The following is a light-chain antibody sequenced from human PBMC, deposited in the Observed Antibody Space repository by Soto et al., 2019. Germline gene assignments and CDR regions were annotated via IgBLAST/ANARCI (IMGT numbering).Light chain of an antibody. CDR2: EVS. V-gene: IGLV2-8*01. CDR1: SSDIGGYNY. Sequence: QSVLTQPPSASGSPGRSVTISCTGTSSDIGGYNYVSWYQQLPGKAPQFIIYEVSKRPSGVPDRFSGSKSGNTASLTVSGLQAEDEADYYCTSYAGSNNLIFGGGTQLTVL. CDR3: TSYAGSNNLI. J-gene: IGLJ2*01.